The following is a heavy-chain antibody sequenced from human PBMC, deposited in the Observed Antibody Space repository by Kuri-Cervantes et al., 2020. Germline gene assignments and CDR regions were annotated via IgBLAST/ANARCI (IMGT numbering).Heavy chain of an antibody. D-gene: IGHD2-2*01. V-gene: IGHV3-53*01. CDR3: ARDRLRGTSCMGY. Sequence: GESLKISCAASGFTVSSNYMSWVRQAPGKGLEWVSVIYSGGSTYYADSVKGRFTISRDNSKNTLYLQMNSLRAEDTAVYYCARDRLRGTSCMGYWGQGTLVTVSS. CDR2: IYSGGST. CDR1: GFTVSSNY. J-gene: IGHJ4*02.